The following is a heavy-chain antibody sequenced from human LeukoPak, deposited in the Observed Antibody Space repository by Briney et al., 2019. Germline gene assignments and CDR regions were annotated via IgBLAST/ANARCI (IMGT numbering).Heavy chain of an antibody. V-gene: IGHV3-53*01. J-gene: IGHJ3*02. D-gene: IGHD1-14*01. CDR1: GFTFNDYT. CDR2: IYSGGST. Sequence: GGSLRLSCAASGFTFNDYTMTWVRQAPGKGLEWVSVIYSGGSTYYTDSVRGRFTISRDNSKNTLYLQMNSLRAEDTAVYYCAREGPGGYAFDIWGQGTMVTVSS. CDR3: AREGPGGYAFDI.